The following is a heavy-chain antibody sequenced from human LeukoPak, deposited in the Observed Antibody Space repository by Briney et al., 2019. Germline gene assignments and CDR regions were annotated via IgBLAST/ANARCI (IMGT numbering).Heavy chain of an antibody. J-gene: IGHJ5*02. CDR2: ISSTGGTT. CDR3: ARGGSYYWPIDL. V-gene: IGHV3-48*01. CDR1: GFTFSSYW. D-gene: IGHD1-26*01. Sequence: PGGSLRLSCAASGFTFSSYWMSWVRQAPGKGLEWVSSISSTGGTTYYADAVKGRFTISRDNDKNSVYLQMNSLRADDTAVYYCARGGSYYWPIDLWGQGTLVTVSS.